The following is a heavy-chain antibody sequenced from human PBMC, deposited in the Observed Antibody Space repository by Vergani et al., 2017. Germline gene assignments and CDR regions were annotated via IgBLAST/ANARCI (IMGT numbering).Heavy chain of an antibody. V-gene: IGHV4-38-2*02. Sequence: QVQLQESGPGLLKPSETLSLTCTVSGYSISSGYYWGWIRQPPGKGLEWIGTVFYGGRTSYNPSLKSRVTLSLDTSKKQISLHLTSVTAADTAVYYCARHISVVRPSSMTAFDYWGQGTLVTVSS. CDR2: VFYGGRT. CDR3: ARHISVVRPSSMTAFDY. D-gene: IGHD2-21*01. J-gene: IGHJ4*02. CDR1: GYSISSGYY.